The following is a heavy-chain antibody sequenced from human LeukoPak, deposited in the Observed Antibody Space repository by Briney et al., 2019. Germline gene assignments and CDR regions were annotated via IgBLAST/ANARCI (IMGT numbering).Heavy chain of an antibody. J-gene: IGHJ6*03. D-gene: IGHD6-13*01. Sequence: SQTLSLTCTVSGGSISSGSYYWSWIRQPPGKGLEWIGYIYYSGSTNYNPSLKSRVTISVDTSKNQFSLKLSSVTAADTAVYYCARTTEAHSWRTRYYDYYMDVWGKGTTVTVSS. V-gene: IGHV4-61*01. CDR1: GGSISSGSYY. CDR2: IYYSGST. CDR3: ARTTEAHSWRTRYYDYYMDV.